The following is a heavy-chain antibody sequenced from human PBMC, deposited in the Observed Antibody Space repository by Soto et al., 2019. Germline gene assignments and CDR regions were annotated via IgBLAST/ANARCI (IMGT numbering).Heavy chain of an antibody. CDR1: GVSVTRGHYY. CDR3: ARRGRFSQRGIVVVAGNGGAFDY. CDR2: IYYSTST. J-gene: IGHJ4*02. V-gene: IGHV4-61*01. D-gene: IGHD2-15*01. Sequence: PSGTLSLTCTVSGVSVTRGHYYWSWIRQPPGKGLEWIGYIYYSTSTNYHPSLKSRVTISVDTSKNQFSLKLSSVTAADTAVYYCARRGRFSQRGIVVVAGNGGAFDYWGQGTLVTVSS.